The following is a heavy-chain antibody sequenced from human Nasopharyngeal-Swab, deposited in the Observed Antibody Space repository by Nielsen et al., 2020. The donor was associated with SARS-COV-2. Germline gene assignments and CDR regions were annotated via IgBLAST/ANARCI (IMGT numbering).Heavy chain of an antibody. D-gene: IGHD6-19*01. CDR3: ARLTLAVTGMFGMDV. Sequence: GESLKISCTASGFSFSIYSMNWVRQAPGKGLEWVSSISSSSSYIYYADSVKGRFTISRDNANNSLYLQMNSLRAEDSAVYYCARLTLAVTGMFGMDVWGQGTTVTVSS. V-gene: IGHV3-21*01. CDR2: ISSSSSYI. J-gene: IGHJ6*02. CDR1: GFSFSIYS.